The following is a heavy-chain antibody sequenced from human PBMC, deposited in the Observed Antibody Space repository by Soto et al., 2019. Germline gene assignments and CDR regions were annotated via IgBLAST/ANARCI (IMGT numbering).Heavy chain of an antibody. CDR2: MNPNNGKT. J-gene: IGHJ5*02. D-gene: IGHD3-3*01. Sequence: QVQLVQSGAEVKKPGASVKVSCKASGYIFSRYDIHGVRQATGRGLEWMGWMNPNNGKTGYLQRFQGRVTMTRNTSISTAYLVLSSLRSEDTAVYYCARAPITNDLWSGSNWFSPWGQGTLVTVSS. CDR3: ARAPITNDLWSGSNWFSP. CDR1: GYIFSRYD. V-gene: IGHV1-8*01.